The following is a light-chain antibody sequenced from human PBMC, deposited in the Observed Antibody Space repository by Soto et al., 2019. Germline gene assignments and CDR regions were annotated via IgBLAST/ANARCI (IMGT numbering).Light chain of an antibody. CDR2: GAS. V-gene: IGKV3-20*01. CDR1: XSVSRDY. J-gene: IGKJ3*01. CDR3: QHYGNSPPSVT. Sequence: EIVVTHSPETMSGSAGERDTLCWXXXXSVSRDYLVWYQQKPGQAPRLLIYGASSRATGIPDRFSGSGSGTDFTLTISRLEPEDFAVYYCQHYGNSPPSVTFGPGTKVDIK.